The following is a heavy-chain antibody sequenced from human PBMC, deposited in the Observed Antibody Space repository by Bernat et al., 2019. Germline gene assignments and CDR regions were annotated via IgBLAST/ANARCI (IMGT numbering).Heavy chain of an antibody. CDR1: GGSISSSSYY. D-gene: IGHD6-19*01. CDR2: IYYSGST. Sequence: QLQLQESGPGLVKPSETLSLTCTVSGGSISSSSYYWGWIRQPPGKGLEWIGSIYYSGSTYYNPSLKSRVTISVDTSKNQFSLKLSSVTAADTAGYYCARHEKSVVVAGRKNWFDPWGQGTLVTVSS. V-gene: IGHV4-39*01. CDR3: ARHEKSVVVAGRKNWFDP. J-gene: IGHJ5*02.